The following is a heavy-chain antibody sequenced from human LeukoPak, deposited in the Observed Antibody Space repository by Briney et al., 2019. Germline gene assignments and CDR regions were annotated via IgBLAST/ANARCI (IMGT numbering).Heavy chain of an antibody. Sequence: GGSLRLSCEATGFPFSSSEMNWVRQAPGKGLEWVSYISSSGSTIYYADSVKGRFTISRDNAKNTLYVQMNRLRSEDTAVYYCARDMYSSGWSYYFDHWGQGTLVTVSS. CDR1: GFPFSSSE. J-gene: IGHJ4*02. CDR3: ARDMYSSGWSYYFDH. CDR2: ISSSGSTI. D-gene: IGHD6-19*01. V-gene: IGHV3-48*03.